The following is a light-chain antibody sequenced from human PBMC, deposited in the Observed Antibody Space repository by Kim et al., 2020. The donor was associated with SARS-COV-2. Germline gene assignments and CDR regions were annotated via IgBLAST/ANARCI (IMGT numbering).Light chain of an antibody. CDR3: QQYNSRYT. CDR1: QTLDNW. Sequence: DIQMTQSPSTVSASIGDTVTITCRASQTLDNWLAWYQQRPGKAPKLLVYKSSNLQSGVPSRFSGSGSGTEFTLTISSLQPDDFATYYCQQYNSRYTFGQGTKVEIK. J-gene: IGKJ2*01. CDR2: KSS. V-gene: IGKV1-5*03.